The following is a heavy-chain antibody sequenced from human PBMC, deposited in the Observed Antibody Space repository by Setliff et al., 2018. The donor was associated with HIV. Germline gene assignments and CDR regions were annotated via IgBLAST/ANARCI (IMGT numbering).Heavy chain of an antibody. D-gene: IGHD3-16*02. CDR1: GDTFTSYY. CDR2: ISPSGAST. V-gene: IGHV1-46*01. Sequence: ASVKVSCKASGDTFTSYYMHWVRRAPGQGLEWMGMISPSGASTKYAQRLQGRVTLTRDTSSSTVYVELSSLTSDDTAVYFCTRDEKRAAGGSLYYFDLWGQGTLVTVSS. CDR3: TRDEKRAAGGSLYYFDL. J-gene: IGHJ4*02.